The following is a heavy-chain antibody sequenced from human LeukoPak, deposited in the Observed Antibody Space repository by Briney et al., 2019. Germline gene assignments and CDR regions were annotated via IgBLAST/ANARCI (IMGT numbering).Heavy chain of an antibody. Sequence: GGSLRLSCAASGFTFSSYAMHWVRQAPGKGLEYVSAISSNGGSTYYANSVKGRFTISRDNSKNTLYLQMGSLRAEDTAVYYCARAPKNAHFDYWGQGTLVTVSS. CDR2: ISSNGGST. CDR3: ARAPKNAHFDY. V-gene: IGHV3-64*01. J-gene: IGHJ4*02. CDR1: GFTFSSYA. D-gene: IGHD2/OR15-2a*01.